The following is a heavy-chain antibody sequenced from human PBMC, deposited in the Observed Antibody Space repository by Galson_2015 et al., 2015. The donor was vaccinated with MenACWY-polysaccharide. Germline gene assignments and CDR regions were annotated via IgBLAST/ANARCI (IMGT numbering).Heavy chain of an antibody. CDR2: IYTSGST. Sequence: ATLSLTCPVSGGSISSYYWNWIRPPAGKGLEWIGRIYTSGSTNYNPSLKSRVTMSVDTSKNQFSLKLSSVTAADTAVYYCARVSDFWSGYSDYWGLGTLVTVSS. CDR1: GGSISSYY. CDR3: ARVSDFWSGYSDY. D-gene: IGHD3-3*01. J-gene: IGHJ4*02. V-gene: IGHV4-4*07.